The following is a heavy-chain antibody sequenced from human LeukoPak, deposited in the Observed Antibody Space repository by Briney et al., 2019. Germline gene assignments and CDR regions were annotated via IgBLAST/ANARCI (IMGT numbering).Heavy chain of an antibody. CDR1: GFTFGSYG. D-gene: IGHD3-10*01. CDR2: ISGNGDNT. Sequence: GGSLRLSCAASGFTFGSYGMNWVRQAPGKGLEWVSLISGNGDNTYYADSVKGRFTISRDISKNTLFLQMDSLRAEDTAVYYCANYLSYGPIGWGQGTLVIVSS. J-gene: IGHJ4*02. V-gene: IGHV3-23*01. CDR3: ANYLSYGPIG.